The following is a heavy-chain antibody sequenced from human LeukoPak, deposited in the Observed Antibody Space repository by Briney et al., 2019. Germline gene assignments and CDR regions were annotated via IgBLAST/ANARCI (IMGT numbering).Heavy chain of an antibody. D-gene: IGHD3-16*01. V-gene: IGHV3-48*02. J-gene: IGHJ6*02. CDR2: ISISGNTI. CDR3: VLSHYGMDV. CDR1: GVTFSSYS. Sequence: GGSLRLSCAASGVTFSSYSMNWVRRAPGKGLEWVSYISISGNTISYADSVKGRFTISRDNAKNSLYLQMNSLRDEDTAVYYCVLSHYGMDVWGQGTTVTVSS.